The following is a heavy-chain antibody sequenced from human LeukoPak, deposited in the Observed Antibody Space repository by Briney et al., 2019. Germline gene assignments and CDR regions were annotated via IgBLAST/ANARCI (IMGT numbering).Heavy chain of an antibody. J-gene: IGHJ4*02. D-gene: IGHD2/OR15-2a*01. CDR3: TKSHNSSLRAPFDS. V-gene: IGHV1-18*01. CDR2: ISAYNGNT. CDR1: AYTFKNYG. Sequence: ASVEVACKTSAYTFKNYGIIWVRQAPGQGLEWMGWISAYNGNTNYALNLQGRVALTTDTSTTTAYMELKSLRSDDTAMYYCTKSHNSSLRAPFDSWGQGTLLTVSS.